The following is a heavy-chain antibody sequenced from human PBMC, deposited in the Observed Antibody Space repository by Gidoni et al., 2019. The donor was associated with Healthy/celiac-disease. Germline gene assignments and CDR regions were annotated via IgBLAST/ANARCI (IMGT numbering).Heavy chain of an antibody. CDR3: ARDLAVAGTGFDY. J-gene: IGHJ4*02. D-gene: IGHD6-19*01. CDR1: AFTCSSYG. V-gene: IGHV3-21*01. Sequence: EVQLLESGGGLVNPGGSLSLSCAASAFTCSSYGMKWVRQAPGKGLEWVSSISSSSSYIYYADSVKGRFTISRDNAKNSLYLQMNSLRAEDTAVYYCARDLAVAGTGFDYWGQGTLVTVSS. CDR2: ISSSSSYI.